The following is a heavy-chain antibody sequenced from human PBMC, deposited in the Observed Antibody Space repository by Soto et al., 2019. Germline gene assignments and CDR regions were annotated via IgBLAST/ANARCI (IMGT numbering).Heavy chain of an antibody. CDR1: GGSFSGYY. D-gene: IGHD2-2*01. Sequence: QVQLQQWGAGLFKPSETLSLTCAVYGGSFSGYYWSWIRQPPGKGLEWIGEINHSGSTNYNPSLKSRVTISVDTSKNQFSLKLSSVTAADTAVYYCARFLGYQLLSIPYYFDYWGQGTLVTVSS. J-gene: IGHJ4*02. CDR3: ARFLGYQLLSIPYYFDY. V-gene: IGHV4-34*01. CDR2: INHSGST.